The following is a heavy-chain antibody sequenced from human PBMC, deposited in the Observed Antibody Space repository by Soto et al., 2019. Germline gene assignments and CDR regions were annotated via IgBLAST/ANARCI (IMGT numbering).Heavy chain of an antibody. CDR3: ARLGPRTYYYDSSGYWREEYFQH. Sequence: EVQLVQSGAEVKKPGESLRISCKGSGYSFTSYWISWVRQMPGKGLEWMGRIDPSDSYTNYSPSFQGHVTISADKSISTAYLQWSSLKASDTAMYYCARLGPRTYYYDSSGYWREEYFQHWGQGTLVTVSS. V-gene: IGHV5-10-1*03. CDR1: GYSFTSYW. D-gene: IGHD3-22*01. J-gene: IGHJ1*01. CDR2: IDPSDSYT.